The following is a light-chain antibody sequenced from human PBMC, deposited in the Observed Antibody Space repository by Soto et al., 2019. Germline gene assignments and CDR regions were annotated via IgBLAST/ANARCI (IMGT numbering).Light chain of an antibody. V-gene: IGKV3-20*01. J-gene: IGKJ3*01. CDR3: QQFGSSPGFT. CDR2: AAS. CDR1: QSINNRY. Sequence: EIVLTQSPGTLSLSPRERATLSCRASQSINNRYLAWYQQKPGQAPGLRIYAASSRATGIPDRFSGSGSGTDFTLTISRLEPEDFAVYYCQQFGSSPGFTFGPGTKVDIK.